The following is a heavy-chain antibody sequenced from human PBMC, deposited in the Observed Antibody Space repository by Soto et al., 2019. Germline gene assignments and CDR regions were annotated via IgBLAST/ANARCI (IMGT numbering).Heavy chain of an antibody. Sequence: GASVKVSCKASGYTFTSYGISWVRQAPGQALEWMGWISAYNGNTNYAQKLQGRVTMTTDTSTSTAYMELRSLRSDDTAVYYCARDLTGTTFLSPRSSPDYWGQGTLVTVSS. CDR3: ARDLTGTTFLSPRSSPDY. CDR2: ISAYNGNT. CDR1: GYTFTSYG. D-gene: IGHD1-20*01. V-gene: IGHV1-18*01. J-gene: IGHJ4*02.